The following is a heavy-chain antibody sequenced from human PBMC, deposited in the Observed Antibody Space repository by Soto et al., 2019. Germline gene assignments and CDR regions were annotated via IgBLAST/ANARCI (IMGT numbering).Heavy chain of an antibody. D-gene: IGHD3-10*01. CDR2: IIPIFGTA. CDR1: GGTFSSYA. Sequence: ASVKVSCKASGGTFSSYAISWVRQAPGQGLEWMGGIIPIFGTANYAQKFQGRVTMTTDTSTSTAYMELRSLRSDDTAVYYCAVIRAYFDYWGQGTLVTVSS. V-gene: IGHV1-69*05. CDR3: AVIRAYFDY. J-gene: IGHJ4*02.